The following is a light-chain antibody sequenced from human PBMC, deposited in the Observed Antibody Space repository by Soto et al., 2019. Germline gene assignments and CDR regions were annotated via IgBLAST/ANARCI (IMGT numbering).Light chain of an antibody. Sequence: QSALTQPASVSGSPGQSITISCIGTSSDIGAYDYDSWYQHHPGKAPKLMIYDVSHRPSGGSNRFSGSKSGNTASLTISGLQAEDEADYYCSSWGGVSAPVLFGGGTKLTVL. V-gene: IGLV2-14*03. CDR1: SSDIGAYDY. CDR3: SSWGGVSAPVL. CDR2: DVS. J-gene: IGLJ3*02.